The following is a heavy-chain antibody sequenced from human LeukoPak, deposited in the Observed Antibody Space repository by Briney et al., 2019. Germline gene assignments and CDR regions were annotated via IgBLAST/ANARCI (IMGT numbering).Heavy chain of an antibody. CDR2: ISNNGGYT. V-gene: IGHV3-23*01. CDR1: GFTFSSSA. CDR3: AKDKGWGYSAYDCYGMDV. J-gene: IGHJ6*02. D-gene: IGHD1-26*01. Sequence: GGSLRLSCAASGFTFSSSAMSWVRQAPGKGLEWVSAISNNGGYTYYADSVQGRFTISRDNSKSTLCLQMNSLRAEDTAVYYCAKDKGWGYSAYDCYGMDVWGQGTTVTVSS.